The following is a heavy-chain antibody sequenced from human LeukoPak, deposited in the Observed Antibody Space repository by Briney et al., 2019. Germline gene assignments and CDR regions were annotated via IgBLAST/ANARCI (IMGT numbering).Heavy chain of an antibody. CDR1: GFTFSSYE. CDR2: ISSSGSTI. D-gene: IGHD2-15*01. V-gene: IGHV3-48*03. CDR3: ASNLGDCSGGSCYSLFDY. Sequence: GGSLRLSCAASGFTFSSYEMNWVRQAPGKGLEWVSYISSSGSTIYYADSVKGRFTISRDNAKNSLYLQMNRLRAEDTAVYYCASNLGDCSGGSCYSLFDYWGQGTLVTVSS. J-gene: IGHJ4*02.